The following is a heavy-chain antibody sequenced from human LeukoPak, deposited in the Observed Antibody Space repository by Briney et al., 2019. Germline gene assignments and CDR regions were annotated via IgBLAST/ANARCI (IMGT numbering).Heavy chain of an antibody. CDR3: AIAQSWDELFDS. Sequence: GGSLRLSCAASGIAVTGNYMSWVRQPPGKGLEWVSFISINTDTFYADSVRGRFTISRDSSENTLFLQMNSLRDEDSAVYYCAIAQSWDELFDSWGQGTLVTVSS. D-gene: IGHD1-26*01. CDR1: GIAVTGNY. V-gene: IGHV3-53*01. CDR2: ISINTDT. J-gene: IGHJ4*02.